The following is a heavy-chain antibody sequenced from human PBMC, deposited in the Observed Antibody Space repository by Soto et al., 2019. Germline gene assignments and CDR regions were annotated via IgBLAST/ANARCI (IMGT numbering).Heavy chain of an antibody. V-gene: IGHV3-74*01. J-gene: IGHJ4*02. CDR3: ARDNWNSY. CDR2: ISTDESST. D-gene: IGHD1-7*01. CDR1: GFTFSNYW. Sequence: GXSLRLSCVASGFTFSNYWLHWVRQAPVKGLVWVSRISTDESSTNYADSVTGRFTISRDNAMNTLYLQMNSLRAEDTAVYYCARDNWNSYWGQGTLVTVSS.